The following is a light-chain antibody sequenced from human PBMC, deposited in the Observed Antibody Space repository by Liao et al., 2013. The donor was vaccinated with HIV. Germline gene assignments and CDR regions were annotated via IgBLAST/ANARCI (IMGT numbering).Light chain of an antibody. V-gene: IGLV3-1*01. CDR3: QVWDSSSAHRYV. CDR2: QDS. CDR1: NLGDKY. Sequence: SYELTQPPSVSVSPGQTASITCSGDNLGDKYACWYQQKPGQSPVLVIYQDSMRPSGIPERFSGSNSGNTATLTISRVEAGDEADYYCQVWDSSSAHRYVFGTGTKVTVL. J-gene: IGLJ1*01.